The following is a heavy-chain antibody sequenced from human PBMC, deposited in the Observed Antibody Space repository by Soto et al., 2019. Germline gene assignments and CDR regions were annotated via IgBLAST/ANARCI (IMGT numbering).Heavy chain of an antibody. Sequence: QVQLVESGGGVVQPGRSLRLSCAASGFTFSSYGMHWVRQAPGKGLEWVAVISYDGSNKYYADSVKGRFTISRDNSKNTLYLQMNSLRAEDTAVYYCAKDIITAAGPEYYFDYWGQGTLVTVSS. CDR2: ISYDGSNK. CDR1: GFTFSSYG. V-gene: IGHV3-30*18. CDR3: AKDIITAAGPEYYFDY. D-gene: IGHD6-13*01. J-gene: IGHJ4*02.